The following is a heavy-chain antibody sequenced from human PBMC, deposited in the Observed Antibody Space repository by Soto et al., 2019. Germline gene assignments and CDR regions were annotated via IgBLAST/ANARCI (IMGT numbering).Heavy chain of an antibody. CDR2: ISSSGSTI. J-gene: IGHJ3*02. CDR3: ARVPAAALQGLAFDI. CDR1: GFTFSDYY. D-gene: IGHD2-2*01. Sequence: SMRLSCAASGFTFSDYYMTWIRQAPGKGLEWVSYISSSGSTIYYADSVKGRFTISRDNAKNSLYLQMNSLRAEDTAVYYCARVPAAALQGLAFDIWGQGTMVTVSS. V-gene: IGHV3-11*01.